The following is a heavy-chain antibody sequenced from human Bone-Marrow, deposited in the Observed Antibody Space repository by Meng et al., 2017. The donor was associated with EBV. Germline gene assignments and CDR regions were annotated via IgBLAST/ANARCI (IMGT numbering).Heavy chain of an antibody. CDR3: ARDVNSGSYYGPGAVDY. CDR2: ISSSSSYI. D-gene: IGHD1-26*01. CDR1: GFTFSSYS. Sequence: EVQLVESGGGLVKSGGSLRLPCPASGFTFSSYSMNWVRQAPGKGLEWVSSISSSSSYIYYADSVKGRFTISRDNAKNSLYLQMNSLRAEGTAVYYCARDVNSGSYYGPGAVDYWGQGTLVTVSS. V-gene: IGHV3-21*01. J-gene: IGHJ4*02.